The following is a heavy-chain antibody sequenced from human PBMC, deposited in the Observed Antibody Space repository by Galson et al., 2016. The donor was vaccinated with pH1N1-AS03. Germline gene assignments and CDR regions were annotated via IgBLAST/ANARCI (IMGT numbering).Heavy chain of an antibody. V-gene: IGHV2-5*01. J-gene: IGHJ6*02. CDR2: IYWNDDK. CDR3: GHRIQLGDYSYFYGLDV. D-gene: IGHD5-18*01. CDR1: GFSLATSGVG. Sequence: PALVKPTQTLALTCTFSGFSLATSGVGVGWIRQPPGKALEWLALIYWNDDKRYSPSLKSRLNITKDTSKNEVVLTITNMDPVDTATYYCGHRIQLGDYSYFYGLDVWGQGTTVTVSS.